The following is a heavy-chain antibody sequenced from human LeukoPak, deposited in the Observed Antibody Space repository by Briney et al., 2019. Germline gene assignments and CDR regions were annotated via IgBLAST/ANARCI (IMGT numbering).Heavy chain of an antibody. D-gene: IGHD3-10*01. CDR2: IRYDGSNK. V-gene: IGHV3-30*02. CDR1: GFTFSSYG. Sequence: PGGSLRLSCAASGFTFSSYGMHWVRQAPGRGLEWVAFIRYDGSNKYYAESVKGRFTISRDNSKNTLYLQMNSLRAEDTAVYYCAKDRIIYGSGSYTSYDYWGQGTLVTVSS. J-gene: IGHJ4*02. CDR3: AKDRIIYGSGSYTSYDY.